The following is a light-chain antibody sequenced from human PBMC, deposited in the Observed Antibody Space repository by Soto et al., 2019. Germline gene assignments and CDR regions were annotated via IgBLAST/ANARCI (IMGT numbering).Light chain of an antibody. V-gene: IGKV4-1*01. CDR1: QSVLYSPNKKNY. CDR2: WAS. CDR3: QQYYKTPWT. J-gene: IGKJ1*01. Sequence: DIVRPQSPESLAVSLGERATINCKSGQSVLYSPNKKNYLAWYQHKPGQPPKLLIYWASTRESGVPDRFSGSGSGTDFTLTISSLQAEDVAVYYCQQYYKTPWTFGQGTKVDIK.